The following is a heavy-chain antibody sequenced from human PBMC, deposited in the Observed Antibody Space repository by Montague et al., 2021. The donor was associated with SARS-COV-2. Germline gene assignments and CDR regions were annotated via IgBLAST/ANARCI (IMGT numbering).Heavy chain of an antibody. CDR3: ASRGAGWFGSNPERFDY. J-gene: IGHJ4*02. CDR2: INHSGST. Sequence: SETLSLTCAVYGGSFSGYYWSWIRQPPGKGLEWIGEINHSGSTNYNPSLKSRVTISVDKSKNQFSLKLNSVTAADTAVYYCASRGAGWFGSNPERFDYWGQGTLVTVSS. V-gene: IGHV4-34*01. CDR1: GGSFSGYY. D-gene: IGHD3-10*01.